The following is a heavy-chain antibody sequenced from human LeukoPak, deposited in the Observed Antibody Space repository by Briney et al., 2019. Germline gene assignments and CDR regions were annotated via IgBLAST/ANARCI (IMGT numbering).Heavy chain of an antibody. Sequence: GGSLRLSCAAFEFIFSSYVMSWVRQAPGKGLVWVSRINSDGSSTSYADSVKGRFTISRDNAKNTLYLQMNSLRAEDTAVYYCARDQVGVAAAIDYWGQGTLVTVSS. J-gene: IGHJ4*02. D-gene: IGHD6-13*01. CDR1: EFIFSSYV. V-gene: IGHV3-74*01. CDR3: ARDQVGVAAAIDY. CDR2: INSDGSST.